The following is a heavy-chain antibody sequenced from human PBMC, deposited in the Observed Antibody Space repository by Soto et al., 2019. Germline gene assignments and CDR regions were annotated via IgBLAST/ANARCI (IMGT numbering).Heavy chain of an antibody. V-gene: IGHV6-1*01. Sequence: PTLSLRCAISGDSVSSNSAAGNWIRQSPSRGLEWLGRTYYRSKWYNDYAVSVKSRITINPDTSKNQFSLQLNSVTPEDTAVYYCARATVAGYYYYYGMDVWGQGTTVTVSS. CDR3: ARATVAGYYYYYGMDV. CDR1: GDSVSSNSAA. CDR2: TYYRSKWYN. D-gene: IGHD6-19*01. J-gene: IGHJ6*02.